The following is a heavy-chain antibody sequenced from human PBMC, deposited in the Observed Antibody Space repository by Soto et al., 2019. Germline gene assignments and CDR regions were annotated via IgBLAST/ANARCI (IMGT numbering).Heavy chain of an antibody. Sequence: ASVKVSCKASGYTFTGYYMHWVRQAPGQGLEWMGWINPNSGGTNYAQKFQGWVAMTRDTSISTAYMELSRLRSDDTAVYYCARGGTIFGVALYYFDYWGQGTLVTVSS. D-gene: IGHD3-3*01. CDR1: GYTFTGYY. CDR2: INPNSGGT. J-gene: IGHJ4*02. V-gene: IGHV1-2*04. CDR3: ARGGTIFGVALYYFDY.